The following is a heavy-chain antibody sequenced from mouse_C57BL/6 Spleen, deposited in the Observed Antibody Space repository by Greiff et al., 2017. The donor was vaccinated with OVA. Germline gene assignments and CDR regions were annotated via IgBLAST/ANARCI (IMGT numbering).Heavy chain of an antibody. J-gene: IGHJ2*01. CDR3: GRRTVSHGY. Sequence: QVQLQQSGAELVMPGASVKLSCKASGYTFTSYWMHWVKQRPGQGLEWIGKIDPSASYTNYNQKFKGKSTLTVDKSSSTAYMQLSSLTSEDSAVYYCGRRTVSHGYWGQGITLSASS. CDR2: IDPSASYT. CDR1: GYTFTSYW. V-gene: IGHV1-69*01.